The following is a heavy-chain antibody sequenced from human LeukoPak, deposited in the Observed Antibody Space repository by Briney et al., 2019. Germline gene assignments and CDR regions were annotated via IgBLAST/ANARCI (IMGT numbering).Heavy chain of an antibody. Sequence: GASVKVSCKASGGTFSSYAISWVRQAPGQGLEWMGGIIPIFGTANYAQKFQGRVTITADESTSTAYMELSSLRSEDTAVYYCARGSSSTSCYTCLAFDIWGQGTKVTVSS. J-gene: IGHJ3*02. CDR3: ARGSSSTSCYTCLAFDI. CDR2: IIPIFGTA. V-gene: IGHV1-69*13. CDR1: GGTFSSYA. D-gene: IGHD2-2*02.